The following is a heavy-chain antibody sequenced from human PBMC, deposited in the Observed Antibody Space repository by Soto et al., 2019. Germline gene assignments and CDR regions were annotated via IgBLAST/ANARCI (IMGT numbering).Heavy chain of an antibody. V-gene: IGHV1-2*02. D-gene: IGHD3-10*01. CDR2: INPNSGGT. Sequence: ASVKVSCKASGYTFTGYYMHWVRQAPGQGLEWMGWINPNSGGTNYAQKFQGRVTMTRDTSISTAYMELSRLRSDDTAVYYCASPSNYYGSGSIYYFDYWGQGTLVTVSS. CDR1: GYTFTGYY. CDR3: ASPSNYYGSGSIYYFDY. J-gene: IGHJ4*02.